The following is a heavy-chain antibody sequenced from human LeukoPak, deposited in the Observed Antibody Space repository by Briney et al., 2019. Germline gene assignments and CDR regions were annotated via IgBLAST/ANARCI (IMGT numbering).Heavy chain of an antibody. CDR1: GFTFSSYA. D-gene: IGHD2-2*01. Sequence: GGSLRLSCAASGFTFSSYAMSWVRQAPGKGLEWVSAISGSGGSTYYADSVKGRFTISRDNSKNTLYLQMNSLRAEDTAVYYCAKSGNSAAAERYCYYYGMDVWGQGTTVTVSS. V-gene: IGHV3-23*01. CDR3: AKSGNSAAAERYCYYYGMDV. CDR2: ISGSGGST. J-gene: IGHJ6*02.